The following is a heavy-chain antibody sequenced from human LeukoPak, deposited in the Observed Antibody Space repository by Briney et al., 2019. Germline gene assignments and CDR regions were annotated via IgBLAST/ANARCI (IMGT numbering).Heavy chain of an antibody. V-gene: IGHV3-11*05. CDR3: ARDPGVLRYFDWPAGLDY. D-gene: IGHD3-9*01. J-gene: IGHJ4*02. CDR2: ICSSSSYT. Sequence: GGSLSLSCAASGFTISDYYMSWIRQAPGKGLEWVAYICSSSSYTNYADSVKGRFTISRDNARNSLYLQMNSLRAEDTAVYYCARDPGVLRYFDWPAGLDYWGQGTLVTVSS. CDR1: GFTISDYY.